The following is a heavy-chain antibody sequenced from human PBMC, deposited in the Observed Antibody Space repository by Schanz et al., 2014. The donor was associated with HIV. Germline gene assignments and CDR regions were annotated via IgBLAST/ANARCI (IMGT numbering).Heavy chain of an antibody. CDR2: IWHDGNKK. V-gene: IGHV3-33*01. J-gene: IGHJ6*02. CDR3: ARRDYGDYYYYYGMDV. Sequence: QVQLVESGGGLVQPGGSLRLSCAAFGFTFSSYGMHWVRQAPGKGLEWVAVIWHDGNKKYYTDSVKGRFTISRDNSKNTLYLQMNSLRAEDTAVYYCARRDYGDYYYYYGMDVWGRGTTVTVSS. D-gene: IGHD4-17*01. CDR1: GFTFSSYG.